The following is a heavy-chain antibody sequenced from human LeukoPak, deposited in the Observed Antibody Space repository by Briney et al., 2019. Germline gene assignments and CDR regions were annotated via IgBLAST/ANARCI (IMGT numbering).Heavy chain of an antibody. D-gene: IGHD3-22*01. CDR2: ISVYNGNT. Sequence: ASVKVSCKASGHSFTNYGITWVRQAPGQGLEWMGWISVYNGNTKHAQKVQGRVTMTTDTSTSTAYMELRSLRSDDTAVYYCAGPDDSGYDHSQYFQRWGQGTLVTVSS. V-gene: IGHV1-18*01. CDR3: AGPDDSGYDHSQYFQR. CDR1: GHSFTNYG. J-gene: IGHJ1*01.